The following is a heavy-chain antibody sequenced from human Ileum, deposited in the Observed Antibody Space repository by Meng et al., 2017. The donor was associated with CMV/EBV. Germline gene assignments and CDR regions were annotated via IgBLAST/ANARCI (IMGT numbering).Heavy chain of an antibody. D-gene: IGHD3-3*01. CDR2: TSYDANKD. CDR3: ARESTIFGVVTLTIPLDAFDI. CDR1: GFTFSSYA. J-gene: IGHJ3*02. V-gene: IGHV3-30*04. Sequence: GGSLRLSCAASGFTFSSYAMHWVRQAPGKGLEWVAVTSYDANKDWYADSVKGRFTISRDNSKDTLYLQMNSLTREDTGVYYCARESTIFGVVTLTIPLDAFDIWGEGTMVTVSS.